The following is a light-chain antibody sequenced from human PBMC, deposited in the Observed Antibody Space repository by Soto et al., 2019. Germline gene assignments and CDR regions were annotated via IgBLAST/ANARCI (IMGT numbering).Light chain of an antibody. Sequence: DIQMTQSPSTLSASVGYRFIITCRASQSITSWLAWYQQKPGTAPKLLIYTASSLESGVPSRFSGSGSGTEFTLTISSLQPDDFATYYCQQYNSYSFGQGTKVDIK. J-gene: IGKJ1*01. CDR3: QQYNSYS. V-gene: IGKV1-5*03. CDR1: QSITSW. CDR2: TAS.